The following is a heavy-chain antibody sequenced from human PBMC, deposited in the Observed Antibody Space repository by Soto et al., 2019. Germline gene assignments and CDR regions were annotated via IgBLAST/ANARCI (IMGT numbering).Heavy chain of an antibody. D-gene: IGHD3-16*01. CDR2: IYYSGST. CDR3: ARASDGYTPHYYFDY. CDR1: GGSISSGGYY. J-gene: IGHJ4*02. Sequence: SETLSLTCTVSGGSISSGGYYWSWIRQHPGKGLEWIGYIYYSGSTYYNPSLNSRVTISVDTSKNQFSLKLSSVTAADTAVYYCARASDGYTPHYYFDYWGQGTLVTVSS. V-gene: IGHV4-31*03.